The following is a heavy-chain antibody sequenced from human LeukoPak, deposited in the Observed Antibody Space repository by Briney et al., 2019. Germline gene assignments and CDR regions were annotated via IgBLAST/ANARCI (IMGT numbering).Heavy chain of an antibody. J-gene: IGHJ4*02. D-gene: IGHD4-17*01. CDR1: GFTFSSYS. CDR2: ISSSSSYI. Sequence: PGGSLRLSCAASGFTFSSYSMNWVRQAPGKGLEWVSSISSSSSYIYYGDSVQGRFITSRDNAKNSLHLQMNSLRAEDTGVYYCAKDRGNDYGVFDYWGQGILVTVSS. V-gene: IGHV3-21*01. CDR3: AKDRGNDYGVFDY.